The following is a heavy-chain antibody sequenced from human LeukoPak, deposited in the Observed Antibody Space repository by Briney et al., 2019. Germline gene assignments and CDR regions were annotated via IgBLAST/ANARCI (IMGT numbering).Heavy chain of an antibody. D-gene: IGHD6-19*01. J-gene: IGHJ6*03. CDR3: AKVLKYSSGFDKITPGSGYMDV. V-gene: IGHV3-66*01. CDR1: EFSVGSNY. CDR2: IYSGGST. Sequence: GGSLRLSCAASEFSVGSNYMTWVRQAPGKGLEWVSLIYSGGSTYYADSVKGRFTISRDNSKNTLYLQMNSLRAEDTAVYYCAKVLKYSSGFDKITPGSGYMDVWGKGTTVTVSS.